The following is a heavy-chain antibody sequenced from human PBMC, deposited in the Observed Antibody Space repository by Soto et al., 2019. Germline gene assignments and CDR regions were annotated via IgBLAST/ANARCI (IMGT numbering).Heavy chain of an antibody. CDR1: CGSISSGDYY. V-gene: IGHV4-30-4*01. D-gene: IGHD5-12*01. Sequence: PSETLSLTCTASCGSISSGDYYWSWIRQPPGKGLEWIGYIYYSGSTYYNPSLKSRVTISVDTSKNQFSLKLSSVTAADTAVYYCARDLRYYKNGMDVWGQGTTVTVSS. CDR3: ARDLRYYKNGMDV. CDR2: IYYSGST. J-gene: IGHJ6*02.